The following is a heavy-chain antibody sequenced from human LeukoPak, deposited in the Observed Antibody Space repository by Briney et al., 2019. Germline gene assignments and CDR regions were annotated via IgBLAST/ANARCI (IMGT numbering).Heavy chain of an antibody. CDR2: FFLKGST. CDR1: GYSITSAYY. CDR3: ARVESYPLRNAFDI. Sequence: SETLSLTCTVSGYSITSAYYWGWIRQPPGKGLEWIGSFFLKGSTYYNPSLKSRVTISVDTSKNQFSLKLSSVTAADTAVYYCARVESYPLRNAFDIWGQGTMVTVFS. D-gene: IGHD1-14*01. V-gene: IGHV4-38-2*02. J-gene: IGHJ3*02.